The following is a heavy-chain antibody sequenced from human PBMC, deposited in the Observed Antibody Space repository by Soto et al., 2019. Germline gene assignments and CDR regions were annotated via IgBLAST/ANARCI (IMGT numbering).Heavy chain of an antibody. J-gene: IGHJ4*02. D-gene: IGHD1-1*01. V-gene: IGHV3-23*01. CDR2: ISGSGGST. CDR3: AKVNWNEYYFDY. CDR1: GVTFSSYA. Sequence: GGSLRLSCVASGVTFSSYAMSWVRQAPGKGLEWVSAISGSGGSTYYADSVKGRFTISRDNSKNTLYLQMNSLRAEDTAVYYCAKVNWNEYYFDYWGQGTLVTVSS.